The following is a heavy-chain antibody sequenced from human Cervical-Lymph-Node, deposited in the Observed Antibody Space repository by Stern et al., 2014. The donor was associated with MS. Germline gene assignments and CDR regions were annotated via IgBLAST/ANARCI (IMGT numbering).Heavy chain of an antibody. CDR2: ISGSGDST. CDR1: GFTFSSYA. V-gene: IGHV3-23*04. J-gene: IGHJ4*02. CDR3: AKEGILVASFDY. Sequence: EVQLVESGGSLAQPGGSLRLSCAASGFTFSSYAMSWVRQAPGKGLEWVSAISGSGDSTYYADSVKGRFTISRDNSKNTLYLQMNSLRADDTAVYYCAKEGILVASFDYWGQGTLVTVSS. D-gene: IGHD6-19*01.